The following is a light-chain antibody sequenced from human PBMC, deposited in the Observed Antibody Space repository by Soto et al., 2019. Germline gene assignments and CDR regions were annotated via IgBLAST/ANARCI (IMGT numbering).Light chain of an antibody. CDR2: GAS. CDR1: QSISNS. V-gene: IGKV3-15*01. Sequence: EIVMTQSPATLSVSPGARATLTCRASQSISNSLAWYQHKPGQAPRLLIYGASTRATGVPARFSGSGSGTDFTLTISSLEPEDSAVYYCQQRHMWPITVGQGTRLEIK. CDR3: QQRHMWPIT. J-gene: IGKJ5*01.